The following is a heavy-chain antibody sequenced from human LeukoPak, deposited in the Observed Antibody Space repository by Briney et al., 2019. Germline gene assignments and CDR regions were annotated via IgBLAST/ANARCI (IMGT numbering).Heavy chain of an antibody. D-gene: IGHD1-1*01. CDR3: ARVRKVMAGTEYFDY. V-gene: IGHV3-21*01. J-gene: IGHJ4*02. CDR2: ISSSSSYI. CDR1: GYTFSSYS. Sequence: GGSLRLSCAASGYTFSSYSMNWVRQAPGKGLEWVSSISSSSSYIYYADSVKGRFTISRDNAKNSLYLQMNSLRAEDTAVYYCARVRKVMAGTEYFDYWGQGTLVTVSS.